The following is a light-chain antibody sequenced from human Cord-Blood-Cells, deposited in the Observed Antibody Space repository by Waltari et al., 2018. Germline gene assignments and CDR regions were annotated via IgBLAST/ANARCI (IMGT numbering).Light chain of an antibody. CDR1: SPNIGSNT. Sequence: QSVLTQPPSASGTPGQRATISCSGSSPNIGSNTVNWYQQLPGTAPKLLIYSNNQRPSGVPDRFSGSKSGTSASLAISGLQSEDEADYYCAAWDDSLNAWVFGGGTKLTVL. V-gene: IGLV1-44*01. J-gene: IGLJ3*02. CDR3: AAWDDSLNAWV. CDR2: SNN.